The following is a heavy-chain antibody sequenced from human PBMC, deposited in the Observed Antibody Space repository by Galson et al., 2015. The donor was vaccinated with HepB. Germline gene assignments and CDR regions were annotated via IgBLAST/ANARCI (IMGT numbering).Heavy chain of an antibody. CDR1: GYTFTTYY. Sequence: SVKVSCKASGYTFTTYYIHWVRQAPGQGLEWMGRIIVSGGDTTYAENFQGRVTMTRDTSTSTVYMDLSSLRYEDTAVYYCARDGGTWDFDYWGQGTLVTVSS. D-gene: IGHD3-16*01. J-gene: IGHJ4*02. V-gene: IGHV1-46*01. CDR2: IIVSGGDT. CDR3: ARDGGTWDFDY.